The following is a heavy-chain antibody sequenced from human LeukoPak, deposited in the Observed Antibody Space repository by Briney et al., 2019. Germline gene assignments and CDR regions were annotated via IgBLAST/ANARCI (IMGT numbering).Heavy chain of an antibody. CDR1: GFTVSSNY. J-gene: IGHJ4*02. Sequence: GGSLRLSCAASGFTVSSNYMSWVRQAPGKGLEWVSVIYSGGSTYYADSVKGRFTISRHNSKSTLYLQMNSLRAEDTAVYYCARGSGWYYFDYWGQGTLVTVSS. CDR3: ARGSGWYYFDY. V-gene: IGHV3-53*04. CDR2: IYSGGST. D-gene: IGHD6-19*01.